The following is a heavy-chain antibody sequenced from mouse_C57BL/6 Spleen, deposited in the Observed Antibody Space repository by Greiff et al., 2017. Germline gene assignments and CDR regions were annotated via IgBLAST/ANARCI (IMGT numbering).Heavy chain of an antibody. D-gene: IGHD1-1*01. CDR2: ISDGGSYT. CDR3: ARDEDTTVVDYFDY. CDR1: GFTFSSYA. J-gene: IGHJ2*01. V-gene: IGHV5-4*01. Sequence: EVKVVESGGGLVKPGGSLKLSCAASGFTFSSYAMSWVRQTPEKRLEWVATISDGGSYTYYPDNVKGRFTISRDNAKNNLYLQMSHLKSEDTAMYYCARDEDTTVVDYFDYWGQGTTLTVSS.